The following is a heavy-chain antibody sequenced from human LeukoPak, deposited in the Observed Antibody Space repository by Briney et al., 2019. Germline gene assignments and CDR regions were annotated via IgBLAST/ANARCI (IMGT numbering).Heavy chain of an antibody. CDR1: GFTFSSYA. J-gene: IGHJ4*02. D-gene: IGHD6-13*01. CDR3: ANALGGGNTWYYFDC. V-gene: IGHV3-23*01. CDR2: LSGSGGSP. Sequence: GGSLRLSCAASGFTFSSYAMSWVRQAPGKGLEWVSSLSGSGGSPNYANSVKGRFTISRDNSKNTLYLQMNSLRAEDTAVYYCANALGGGNTWYYFDCWVQATLVTVSS.